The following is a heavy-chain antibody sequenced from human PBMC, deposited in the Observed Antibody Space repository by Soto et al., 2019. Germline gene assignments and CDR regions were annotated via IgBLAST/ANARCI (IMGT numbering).Heavy chain of an antibody. CDR1: GGSISSSSYY. CDR3: ARDYTVVTPDYYYGMDV. CDR2: IYYSGST. V-gene: IGHV4-39*02. Sequence: PSATLYLTCTFSGGSISSSSYYWGWIRQPPGKGLEWIESIYYSGSTYYNPSLKSRVTISVDTSKNQFSLKLSSVTAADTAVYYCARDYTVVTPDYYYGMDVWGQGTTVTVSS. D-gene: IGHD2-21*02. J-gene: IGHJ6*02.